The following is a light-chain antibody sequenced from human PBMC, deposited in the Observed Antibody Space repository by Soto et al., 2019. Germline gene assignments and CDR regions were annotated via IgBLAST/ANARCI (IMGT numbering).Light chain of an antibody. J-gene: IGKJ1*01. CDR3: QQYGISRT. V-gene: IGKV3-20*01. Sequence: EIVLTQSPGTLSLSPGERATLSCRASQSVTSDYLAWYQQRPGQAPGLLIFAASTRATGIPDRFSGGGSETEFTLTISRLEHEDSAVYYCQQYGISRTFGQGTKVEIK. CDR1: QSVTSDY. CDR2: AAS.